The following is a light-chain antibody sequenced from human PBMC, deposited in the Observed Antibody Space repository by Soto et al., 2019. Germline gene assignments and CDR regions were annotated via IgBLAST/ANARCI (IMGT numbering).Light chain of an antibody. CDR3: QQRNNWPWT. J-gene: IGKJ1*01. Sequence: EVVLTQSPATLSLSPGERATLSCRASQSVSDYTAWFQQKPGQPPRLVIYEASNRATGITDRFSGSGSGTDFTLTISSLDPEDFAVYYCQQRNNWPWTFGQGTKVEIK. V-gene: IGKV3-11*01. CDR1: QSVSDY. CDR2: EAS.